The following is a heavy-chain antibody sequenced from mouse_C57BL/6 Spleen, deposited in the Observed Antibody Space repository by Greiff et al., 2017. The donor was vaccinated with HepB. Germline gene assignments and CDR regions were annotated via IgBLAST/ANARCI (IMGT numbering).Heavy chain of an antibody. CDR2: ISYDGSN. D-gene: IGHD1-1*01. V-gene: IGHV3-6*01. CDR1: GYSITSGYY. Sequence: EVQLQQSGPGLVKPSQSLSLTCSVTGYSITSGYYWNWIRQFPGNKLEWMGYISYDGSNNYNPSLKNRISITRDTTKNQFFLKLNSVTTEDKATYDCARGATVVDPLDDWGQGTTLTVSS. J-gene: IGHJ2*01. CDR3: ARGATVVDPLDD.